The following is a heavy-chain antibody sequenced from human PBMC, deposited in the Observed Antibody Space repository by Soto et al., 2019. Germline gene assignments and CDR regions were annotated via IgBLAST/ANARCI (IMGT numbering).Heavy chain of an antibody. J-gene: IGHJ4*01. CDR1: GLNFGTHA. D-gene: IGHD6-6*01. Sequence: STMLCCAASGLNFGTHAMPWVRHAPGKGLEWVSTVNRDDSTFYAASVKGGLAISRNTSKNRIYLQMNSLGAEDTAVYNFATRRRGAFKSNPSHLFDYW. V-gene: IGHV3-23*01. CDR2: VNRDDST. CDR3: ATRRRGAFKSNPSHLFDY.